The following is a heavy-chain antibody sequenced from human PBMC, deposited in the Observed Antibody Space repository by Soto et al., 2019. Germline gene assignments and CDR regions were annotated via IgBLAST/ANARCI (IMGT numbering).Heavy chain of an antibody. CDR3: ARMDCTATKCSFDY. D-gene: IGHD2-8*01. Sequence: QITLKESGPTLVKPTQTLTLTCTFSGFSLTTGGLGVGWIRPPPGKALEWLAIIFWDDDKRYSPSLKSRLSFTKDTSKNQVVLTMTNMDPVDTGTYYCARMDCTATKCSFDYWGQGTLVTVSS. CDR2: IFWDDDK. J-gene: IGHJ4*02. V-gene: IGHV2-5*02. CDR1: GFSLTTGGLG.